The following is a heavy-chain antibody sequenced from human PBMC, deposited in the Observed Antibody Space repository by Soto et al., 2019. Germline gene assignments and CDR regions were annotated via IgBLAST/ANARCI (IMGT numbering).Heavy chain of an antibody. J-gene: IGHJ3*02. CDR1: GYFFSDYG. CDR3: ARPVTSPDHLDI. Sequence: QVQLVQSGAEVKKPGASVKVSCRSSGYFFSDYGITWGRRAPGQGLEWMGWISAYNGNTDYAQKFQDRLTLATDTSTSTAYMELRSLRSDDTALHYCARPVTSPDHLDIWGQGTMVTVSS. D-gene: IGHD4-4*01. CDR2: ISAYNGNT. V-gene: IGHV1-18*01.